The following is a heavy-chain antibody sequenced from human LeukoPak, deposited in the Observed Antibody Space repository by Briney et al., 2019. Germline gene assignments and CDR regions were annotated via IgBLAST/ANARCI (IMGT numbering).Heavy chain of an antibody. CDR3: ARGYYYYGSGNWFDP. Sequence: NPSETLSLTCTVSGGSISSSSYYWGWIRQPPGKGLEWIGSIYYSGSTYYNPSLKSRVTISVDTSKNQFSLKLSSVTAADTAVYYCARGYYYYGSGNWFDPWGQGTLVTVSS. J-gene: IGHJ5*02. V-gene: IGHV4-39*07. CDR1: GGSISSSSYY. CDR2: IYYSGST. D-gene: IGHD3-10*01.